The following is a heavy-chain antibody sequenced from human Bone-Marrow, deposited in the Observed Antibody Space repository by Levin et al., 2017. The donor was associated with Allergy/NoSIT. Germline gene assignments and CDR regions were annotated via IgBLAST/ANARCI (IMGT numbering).Heavy chain of an antibody. CDR3: ARDLMTATAGFDP. J-gene: IGHJ5*02. V-gene: IGHV3-21*01. D-gene: IGHD6-13*01. CDR1: GFTFSLYT. Sequence: GESLKISCPASGFTFSLYTMNWVRQAPGKGLECVSSISTANNYIYYADSVKGRFTIPRDNAENSLYLQMNSLRAEDTAVYYCARDLMTATAGFDPWGQGALVTVSA. CDR2: ISTANNYI.